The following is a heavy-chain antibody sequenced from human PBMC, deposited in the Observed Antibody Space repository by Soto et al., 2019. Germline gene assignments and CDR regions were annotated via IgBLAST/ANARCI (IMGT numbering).Heavy chain of an antibody. D-gene: IGHD5-12*01. CDR3: ARTTSRDGYLAPLDY. J-gene: IGHJ4*02. V-gene: IGHV5-51*01. CDR1: GYSFTSYW. CDR2: IYPGDSDT. Sequence: GESLNISCNESGYSFTSYWIGWVRQMPGKGLEWMGIIYPGDSDTRYSPSFQGQVTISADKSISTAYLQWSSLKASDTAMYYCARTTSRDGYLAPLDYWGQGTLVTVSS.